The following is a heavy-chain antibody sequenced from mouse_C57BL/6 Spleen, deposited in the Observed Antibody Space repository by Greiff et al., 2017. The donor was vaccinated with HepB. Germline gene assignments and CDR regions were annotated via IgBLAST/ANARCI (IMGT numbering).Heavy chain of an antibody. CDR1: GYTFTSYW. V-gene: IGHV1-52*01. D-gene: IGHD1-1*01. Sequence: QVELQQPGAELVRPGSSVKLSCKASGYTFTSYWMHWVKQRPIQGLEWIGNIDPSDSETHYNQKFKDKATLTVDKSSSTAYMQLSSLTSEDSAVYYCAVDLLPHAMDYWGQGTSVTVSS. J-gene: IGHJ4*01. CDR2: IDPSDSET. CDR3: AVDLLPHAMDY.